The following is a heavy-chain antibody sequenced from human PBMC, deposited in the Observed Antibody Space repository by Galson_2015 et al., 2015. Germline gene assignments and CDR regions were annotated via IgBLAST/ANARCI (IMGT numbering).Heavy chain of an antibody. Sequence: SVKVSCKASGGTFSSYAISWVRQAPGQGLEWMGGVIPIFGTANYAQKFQGRVTITADESTSTAYTELSSLRSEDTAVYYCARTFVPAGGYYYYGMDVWGQGTTVTVSS. J-gene: IGHJ6*02. CDR3: ARTFVPAGGYYYYGMDV. CDR1: GGTFSSYA. D-gene: IGHD2-2*01. CDR2: VIPIFGTA. V-gene: IGHV1-69*13.